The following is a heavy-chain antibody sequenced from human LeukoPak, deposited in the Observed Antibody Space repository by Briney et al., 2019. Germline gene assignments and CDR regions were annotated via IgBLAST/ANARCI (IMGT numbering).Heavy chain of an antibody. V-gene: IGHV3-30-3*01. Sequence: GRSLRLSCAASGFTFSSYDMQWVRQAPGKGLEWVAVISYDGSNKNYADSVKGRFTISRDNSKNTLYVQMNSLRVEDTAVYYCVLGHYGGLLDNWGQGTLVTVSS. CDR3: VLGHYGGLLDN. D-gene: IGHD4-23*01. CDR2: ISYDGSNK. J-gene: IGHJ4*02. CDR1: GFTFSSYD.